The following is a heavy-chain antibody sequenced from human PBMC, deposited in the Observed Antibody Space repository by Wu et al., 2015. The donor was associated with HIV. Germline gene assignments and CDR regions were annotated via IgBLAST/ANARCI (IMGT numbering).Heavy chain of an antibody. V-gene: IGHV1-69*12. CDR2: VITVFGIT. J-gene: IGHJ4*02. CDR3: ARGVRYAGSYYSNN. D-gene: IGHD1-26*01. CDR1: GGTASEESLSTYS. Sequence: QVQLVQSGTEVKKPGSSVRVSCKASGGTASEESLSTYSIIWVRQAPGRGLEWMGGVITVFGITNYAQKFQGRVTVTADEVTGTSYMELTSLTTDDTAVYYCARGVRYAGSYYSNNWAEGTLVTVSS.